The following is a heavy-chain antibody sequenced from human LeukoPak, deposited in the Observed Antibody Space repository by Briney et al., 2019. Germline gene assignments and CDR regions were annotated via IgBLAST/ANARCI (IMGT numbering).Heavy chain of an antibody. J-gene: IGHJ6*02. CDR1: GGSISSGGYY. CDR3: ARDGYGDSSYGVDV. Sequence: SETLSLTCTVSGGSISSGGYYWSWIRQHPGKGLEWIGYIYYSGSTYYNPSLKSRVTISVDTSKNQFSLKLSSVTAADTAVYYCARDGYGDSSYGVDVWGQGTTVTVSS. CDR2: IYYSGST. V-gene: IGHV4-31*03. D-gene: IGHD4-17*01.